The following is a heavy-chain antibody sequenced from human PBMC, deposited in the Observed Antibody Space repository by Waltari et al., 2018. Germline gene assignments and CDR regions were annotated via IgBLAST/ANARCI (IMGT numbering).Heavy chain of an antibody. D-gene: IGHD3-22*01. CDR2: IKQDGSEK. CDR3: AGDPDDSSRVP. CDR1: GFTFSSYW. Sequence: EVQLVESGGGLVQPGGSLRLSCAASGFTFSSYWMSWVRQAPGKGLEWVANIKQDGSEKYYVDSVKGRFTISRDNAKNSLYLQMNSLRAEDTAVYYCAGDPDDSSRVPRGQGTLVTVSS. V-gene: IGHV3-7*01. J-gene: IGHJ4*02.